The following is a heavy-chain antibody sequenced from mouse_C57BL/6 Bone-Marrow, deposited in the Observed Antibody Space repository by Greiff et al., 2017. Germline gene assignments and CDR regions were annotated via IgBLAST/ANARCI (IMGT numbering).Heavy chain of an antibody. V-gene: IGHV5-12*01. CDR2: ISNGGGST. CDR3: ARLWDGAWFAY. J-gene: IGHJ3*01. Sequence: EVQLQESGGGLVQPGGSLKLSCAASGFTFSDYYMYWVRQTPEKRLEWVAYISNGGGSTYYTDTVKGRVTISIDNAKNTLYLQMSRLKSEDTAMYYCARLWDGAWFAYWGQGTLVTVSA. D-gene: IGHD4-1*01. CDR1: GFTFSDYY.